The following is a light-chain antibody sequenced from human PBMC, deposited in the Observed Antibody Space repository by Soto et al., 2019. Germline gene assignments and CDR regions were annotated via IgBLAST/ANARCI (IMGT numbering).Light chain of an antibody. CDR3: SSYTSSSTPLCV. CDR1: SSDVGGYNY. J-gene: IGLJ1*01. V-gene: IGLV2-14*01. CDR2: DVS. Sequence: QSALTQPASVSGSPGQSITISCTGTSSDVGGYNYVSWYQQHPGKAPKLMIYDVSNRPSGVSNRFSGSKSGNTASLTISGLQAEYEADYYCSSYTSSSTPLCVFGPGTTVTVL.